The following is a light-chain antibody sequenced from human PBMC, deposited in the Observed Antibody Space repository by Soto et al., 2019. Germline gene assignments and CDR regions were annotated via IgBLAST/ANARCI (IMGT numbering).Light chain of an antibody. Sequence: DIQMTQSPSTLSASVGDSVTITCRASQSIDSWLAWYQHKPGKAPKLLIFQASTLATGVPSRFSGSGSETEFTLTIISLQPDDSATYYCQPYNSYSRTFGQGTKGEIK. J-gene: IGKJ1*01. CDR2: QAS. CDR3: QPYNSYSRT. V-gene: IGKV1-5*03. CDR1: QSIDSW.